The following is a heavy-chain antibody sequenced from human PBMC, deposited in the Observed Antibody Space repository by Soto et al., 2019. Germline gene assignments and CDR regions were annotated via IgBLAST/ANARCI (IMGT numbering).Heavy chain of an antibody. CDR3: ARSLPGTYGSFDL. D-gene: IGHD1-7*01. V-gene: IGHV3-74*01. CDR1: EFTFRSYW. Sequence: EVQLVDSGGGLVQPGGSLRLSCAASEFTFRSYWMHWVRQSPGKGLVWVSRISGDGSSTNYADSVKGRFTISRDNAKNTVYLQIDSLRAEDTAVYYCARSLPGTYGSFDLWGQGTMGTVSS. J-gene: IGHJ3*01. CDR2: ISGDGSST.